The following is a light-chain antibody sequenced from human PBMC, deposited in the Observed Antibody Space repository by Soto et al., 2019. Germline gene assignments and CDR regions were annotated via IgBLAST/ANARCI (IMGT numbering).Light chain of an antibody. Sequence: EIVLTQSPGTLSLSPLEIATLSFRASQSVSNNYLAWYQQKPGQAPRLLIYGASKRATGIPARFSGSGFGTDFTLTISSLETEDFAVYYCQQGTNGLTFGGGTKVDI. CDR1: QSVSNNY. CDR2: GAS. CDR3: QQGTNGLT. V-gene: IGKV3D-20*02. J-gene: IGKJ4*01.